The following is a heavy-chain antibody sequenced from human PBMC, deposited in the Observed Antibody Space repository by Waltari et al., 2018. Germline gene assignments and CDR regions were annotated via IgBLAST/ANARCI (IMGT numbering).Heavy chain of an antibody. CDR3: AKGVQLWLTSPFDY. CDR2: MSASGGGT. D-gene: IGHD5-18*01. CDR1: GFTFSSYA. Sequence: EVQLLESGGGLVQPGGSLRLSCAASGFTFSSYAMSWVRQAPGKVRGGASGMSASGGGTYTEDSVKGWFTISRDNSKNKLDLQMNSMRAEDTAVYYCAKGVQLWLTSPFDYWGQGTLVTVSS. J-gene: IGHJ4*02. V-gene: IGHV3-23*01.